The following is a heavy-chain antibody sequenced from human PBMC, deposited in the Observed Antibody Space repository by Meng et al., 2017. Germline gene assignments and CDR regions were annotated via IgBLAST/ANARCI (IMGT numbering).Heavy chain of an antibody. J-gene: IGHJ5*02. Sequence: QVTPQESGPGLGEPSQTLSLTCTVSGGSISSGGYYCSWIRQHPGKGLEWIGYIYYSGSTYYNPSLKSRVTISVDTSKNQSSLKLSSVTAADTAVYYCARDHSFDPWGQGTLVTVSS. V-gene: IGHV4-31*03. CDR2: IYYSGST. CDR1: GGSISSGGYY. D-gene: IGHD1-26*01. CDR3: ARDHSFDP.